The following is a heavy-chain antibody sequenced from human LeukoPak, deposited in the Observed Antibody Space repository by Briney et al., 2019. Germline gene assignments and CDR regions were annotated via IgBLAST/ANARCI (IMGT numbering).Heavy chain of an antibody. V-gene: IGHV4-30-4*01. CDR1: GGSISSGDYY. CDR2: IYYSGST. Sequence: SETLSLTCTVSGGSISSGDYYWSWIRQPPGKGLEWTGYIYYSGSTYYNPSLKSRVTISVDTSKNQFSLKLSSVTAADTAVYYCARMVYSGSLIDYWGQGTLVTVSS. J-gene: IGHJ4*02. CDR3: ARMVYSGSLIDY. D-gene: IGHD6-13*01.